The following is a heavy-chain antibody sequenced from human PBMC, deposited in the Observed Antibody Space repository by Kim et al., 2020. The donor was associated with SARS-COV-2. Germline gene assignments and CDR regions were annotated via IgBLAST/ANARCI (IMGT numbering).Heavy chain of an antibody. Sequence: SAYSVQGRFTIARDNAKNSLYLQMNSLRAEDTAVYYCAREGGSGWSAFDYWGQGTLVTVSS. J-gene: IGHJ4*02. D-gene: IGHD6-19*01. CDR3: AREGGSGWSAFDY. V-gene: IGHV3-11*06.